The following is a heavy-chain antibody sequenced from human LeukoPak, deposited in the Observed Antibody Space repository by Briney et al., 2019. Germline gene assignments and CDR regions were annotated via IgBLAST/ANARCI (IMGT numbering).Heavy chain of an antibody. J-gene: IGHJ4*02. D-gene: IGHD3-16*01. Sequence: SVKVSCKASGGTFSSYAISWVRQAPGQGLEWMGGIIPIFGTANCAQKFQGRVTITADESTSTAYMELSSLRSEDTAVYYCATGSWGDGSDPSIFDYWGQGTLVTVSS. CDR3: ATGSWGDGSDPSIFDY. CDR2: IIPIFGTA. V-gene: IGHV1-69*13. CDR1: GGTFSSYA.